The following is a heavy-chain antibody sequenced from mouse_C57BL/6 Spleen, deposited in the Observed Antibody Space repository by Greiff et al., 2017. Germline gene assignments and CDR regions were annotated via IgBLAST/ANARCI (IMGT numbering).Heavy chain of an antibody. CDR2: IDPENGDT. D-gene: IGHD2-5*01. CDR3: TTCAYYSNYEGFAY. J-gene: IGHJ3*01. CDR1: GFNIKDDY. Sequence: VQLKESGAELVRPGASVKLSCTASGFNIKDDYMHWVKQRPEQGLEWIGWIDPENGDTEYASKFQGKATITADTSSNTAYLQLSSLTSEDTAVYYCTTCAYYSNYEGFAYWGQGTLVTVSA. V-gene: IGHV14-4*01.